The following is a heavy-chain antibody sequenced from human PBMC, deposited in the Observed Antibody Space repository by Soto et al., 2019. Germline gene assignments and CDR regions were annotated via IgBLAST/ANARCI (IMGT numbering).Heavy chain of an antibody. Sequence: SETLSLTCTVSGDSVNTASYYWSWIRQPPGKGLEWIGYAYYSGSTNYNPSLKSRVTISLDTSKNHFSLKLTSVTAADTPVYYWPPGRYNYGPKNGGQETLSTVS. CDR3: PPGRYNYGPKN. CDR2: AYYSGST. V-gene: IGHV4-61*01. D-gene: IGHD3-10*01. J-gene: IGHJ4*02. CDR1: GDSVNTASYY.